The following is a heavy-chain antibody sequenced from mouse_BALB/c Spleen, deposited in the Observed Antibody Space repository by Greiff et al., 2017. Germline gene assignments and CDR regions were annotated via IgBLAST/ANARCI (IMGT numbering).Heavy chain of an antibody. D-gene: IGHD2-4*01. CDR3: ARGGYEYERDAMDY. J-gene: IGHJ4*01. Sequence: EVMLVESGPELVKPGASVKISCKASGYSFTGYYMHWVKQSHVKSLEWIGRINPYNGATSYNQNFKDKASLTVDKSSSTAYMELHSLTSEDSAVYYCARGGYEYERDAMDYWGQGTSVTVSS. V-gene: IGHV1-31*01. CDR2: INPYNGAT. CDR1: GYSFTGYY.